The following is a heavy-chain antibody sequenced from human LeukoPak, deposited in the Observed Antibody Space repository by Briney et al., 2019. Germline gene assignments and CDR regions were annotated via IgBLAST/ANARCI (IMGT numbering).Heavy chain of an antibody. CDR2: ISGSVGST. Sequence: VGSLRLSCAASGFTFSSYAMSWVRQAPGKGLEWVSAISGSVGSTYYADSVKGRFTISRDNSKNTLYLQMNSLRAEDTAVYYCAKDELLWFGELAGIPYWGQGTLVTVSS. J-gene: IGHJ4*02. D-gene: IGHD3-10*01. V-gene: IGHV3-23*01. CDR3: AKDELLWFGELAGIPY. CDR1: GFTFSSYA.